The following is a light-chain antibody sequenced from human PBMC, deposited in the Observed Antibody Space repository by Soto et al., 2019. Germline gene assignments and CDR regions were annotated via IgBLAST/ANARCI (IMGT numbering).Light chain of an antibody. Sequence: QSAQTHPASVCWSPGHSITISCTGTSSDIGAYNYVSWNQQHPGKAPKLMIYEVSNRPSGVSNRFSGSKSGNTASLTISGLQAEAEADYYCSSYTSSSTYVFGTGTKVTVL. CDR1: SSDIGAYNY. J-gene: IGLJ1*01. CDR3: SSYTSSSTYV. V-gene: IGLV2-14*01. CDR2: EVS.